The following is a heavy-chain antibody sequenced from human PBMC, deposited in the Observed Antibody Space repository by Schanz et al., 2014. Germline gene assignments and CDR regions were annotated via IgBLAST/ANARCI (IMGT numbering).Heavy chain of an antibody. V-gene: IGHV1-69*02. Sequence: VQLEQSGAEVKKPGSSVKVSCKASGGTFSTYTISWVRQAPGQGLEWMGRIIPILGIANYAQKFQGRVTITADRSTSTAYKELSSLRSEDTAVYYCASTGAGYSSSWDFDYWGQGTLVTVSS. CDR2: IIPILGIA. J-gene: IGHJ4*02. CDR3: ASTGAGYSSSWDFDY. CDR1: GGTFSTYT. D-gene: IGHD6-13*01.